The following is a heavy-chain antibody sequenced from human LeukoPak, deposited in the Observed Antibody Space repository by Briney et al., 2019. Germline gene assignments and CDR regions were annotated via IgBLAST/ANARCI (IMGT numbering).Heavy chain of an antibody. V-gene: IGHV3-21*01. Sequence: GGSLRLSCAASGFSFNTYSFNWVRQTPHEGLEWVASISSSSNYISYADSVKGRFTISRDNARNSLYLQMHSLRVVDTAVYYCARPQQGYYAMDVWGRGTTVTVS. D-gene: IGHD1-1*01. CDR1: GFSFNTYS. CDR2: ISSSSNYI. CDR3: ARPQQGYYAMDV. J-gene: IGHJ6*02.